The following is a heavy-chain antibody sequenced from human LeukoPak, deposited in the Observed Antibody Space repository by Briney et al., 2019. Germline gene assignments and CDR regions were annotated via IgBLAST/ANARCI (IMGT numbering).Heavy chain of an antibody. V-gene: IGHV3-33*06. D-gene: IGHD6-25*01. J-gene: IGHJ3*02. CDR3: AKDPIAAANDAFDI. CDR2: IWYDGSNK. CDR1: GFTFSSYG. Sequence: GGSLRLSCAASGFTFSSYGMHWVRQAPGKGLEWVAVIWYDGSNKYYADSVKGRFTTSRDNSKNTLYLQMNSLRAEDTAVYYCAKDPIAAANDAFDIWGQGTMVTVSS.